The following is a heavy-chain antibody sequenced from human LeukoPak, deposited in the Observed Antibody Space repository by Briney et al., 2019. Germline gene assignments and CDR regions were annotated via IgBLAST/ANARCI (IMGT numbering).Heavy chain of an antibody. J-gene: IGHJ5*02. V-gene: IGHV4-39*07. CDR2: IYYSGST. CDR1: GASISSGSNY. CDR3: ARLTYSNNWYFRRGLDNWFDP. D-gene: IGHD6-13*01. Sequence: SETLSLTCSVSGASISSGSNYWGWIRQPPGKTLEWIGSIYYSGSTYYNPSLKSRVTISVDTSKNQFSLKLSSVTAADTAVYYCARLTYSNNWYFRRGLDNWFDPWGQGTLVTVSS.